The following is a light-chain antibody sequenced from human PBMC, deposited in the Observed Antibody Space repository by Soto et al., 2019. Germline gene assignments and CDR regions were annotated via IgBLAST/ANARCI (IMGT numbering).Light chain of an antibody. CDR3: QQYGTSPRT. V-gene: IGKV3-20*01. CDR1: QSINSNY. J-gene: IGKJ1*01. CDR2: GAS. Sequence: EIALTQSPGTPSLSPGKIATLSCRASQSINSNYLDWYQLKPGQAPRLLIYGASIRATAIPYRFSGSVSGTDFTLTISRLDPEDFAVYFCQQYGTSPRTFGQGTKVEIK.